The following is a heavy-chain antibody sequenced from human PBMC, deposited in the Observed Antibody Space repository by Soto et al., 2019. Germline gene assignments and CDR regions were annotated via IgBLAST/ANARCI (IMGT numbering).Heavy chain of an antibody. CDR3: GRYILWSVGARSFDH. Sequence: ASVKVSCKASGYTFTGHYLHWVRQAPGRGLEWMGWINPSTGGTNFAQKFQGRVTMTSDTSIRTVYLELSSLRSDDTAVYYCGRYILWSVGARSFDHWGQGAQVTVSS. D-gene: IGHD2-21*01. CDR1: GYTFTGHY. CDR2: INPSTGGT. J-gene: IGHJ4*02. V-gene: IGHV1-2*02.